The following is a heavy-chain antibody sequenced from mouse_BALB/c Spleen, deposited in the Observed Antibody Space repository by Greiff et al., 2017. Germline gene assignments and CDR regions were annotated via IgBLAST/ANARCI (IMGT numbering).Heavy chain of an antibody. J-gene: IGHJ4*01. CDR1: GFNIKDTY. Sequence: EVQLQQSGAELVKPGASVKLSCTASGFNIKDTYMHWVKQRPEQGLEWIGRIDPANGNTKYDPKFQGKATITADTSSNTAYLQLSSLTSEDTAVYYCARRLTGYAMDYWGQGTSVTVSS. CDR3: ARRLTGYAMDY. D-gene: IGHD4-1*01. V-gene: IGHV14-3*02. CDR2: IDPANGNT.